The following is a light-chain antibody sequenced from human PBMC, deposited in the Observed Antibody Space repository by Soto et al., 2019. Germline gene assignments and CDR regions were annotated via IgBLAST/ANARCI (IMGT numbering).Light chain of an antibody. V-gene: IGKV3-11*01. CDR2: DVF. J-gene: IGKJ5*01. Sequence: EIVLTQSPATLSLSPEERATLSCRSSQSISIYLAWYQQKPGQAPRLLIYDVFNRATGIPARFSGSGSGTDFTLTISSLEPEDFAVYYCQQRSNWPLEITFGQGTRLEIK. CDR1: QSISIY. CDR3: QQRSNWPLEIT.